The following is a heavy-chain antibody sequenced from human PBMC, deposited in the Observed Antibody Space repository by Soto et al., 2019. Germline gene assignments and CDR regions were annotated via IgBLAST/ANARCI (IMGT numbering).Heavy chain of an antibody. D-gene: IGHD3-10*01. CDR3: ARSRGSYYTNFDS. CDR2: VIPILGAS. J-gene: IGHJ4*02. V-gene: IGHV1-69*08. CDR1: ADTFTGYT. Sequence: QVQLVQSGAEVKKPGSSVKVSCKASADTFTGYTVTWVRQAPGQGLEWVGRVIPILGASNFAQKFQGRVTISAYKSVDTAYMVLTGLTSEDTAVYYCARSRGSYYTNFDSWGQGTLVTVSS.